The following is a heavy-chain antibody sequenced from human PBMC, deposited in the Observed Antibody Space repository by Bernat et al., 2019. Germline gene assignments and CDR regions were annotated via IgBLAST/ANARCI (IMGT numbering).Heavy chain of an antibody. J-gene: IGHJ6*02. D-gene: IGHD3-3*01. CDR1: GFTLSRYS. CDR3: ARADYDFWEGMDV. CDR2: ITSSSRII. V-gene: IGHV3-48*01. Sequence: EVQLVESGGGLVQPGGSLRLSCAVSGFTLSRYSMNWVRQAPGKGLEWVSYITSSSRIIYYADSVKGRFTISRDNAKTSLYLQMNGLRAGDTAVYYCARADYDFWEGMDVWGQGTTVTVSS.